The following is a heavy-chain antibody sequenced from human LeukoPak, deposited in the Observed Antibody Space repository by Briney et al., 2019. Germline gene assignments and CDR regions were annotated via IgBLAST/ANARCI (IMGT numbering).Heavy chain of an antibody. CDR3: AKEDIQLGHY. Sequence: PGGSLRLSCAASGFIFSDYAMHWVRQAPGKGLEWVAVIFYDGDTKYYADSVKGRFAISRDNSKSTLYLQVNSLRAEDTAVYYCAKEDIQLGHYWGQGTLVTVSS. D-gene: IGHD5-18*01. V-gene: IGHV3-30*09. CDR1: GFIFSDYA. J-gene: IGHJ4*02. CDR2: IFYDGDTK.